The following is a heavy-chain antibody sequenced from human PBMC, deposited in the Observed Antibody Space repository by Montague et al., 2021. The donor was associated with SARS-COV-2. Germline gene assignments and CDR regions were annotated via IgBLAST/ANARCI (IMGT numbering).Heavy chain of an antibody. CDR2: IYYSGST. V-gene: IGHV4-39*07. Sequence: SETLSLTCTVSGGSISSSSYYWGWIRQPPGKGLEWIGSIYYSGSTYYNPSLKSRVTISVDTSKNKFSLKLSSVTAADTAVYYCARDHGYNWNYYYYYGMDVWGQGTTVTVSS. J-gene: IGHJ6*02. D-gene: IGHD1-20*01. CDR1: GGSISSSSYY. CDR3: ARDHGYNWNYYYYYGMDV.